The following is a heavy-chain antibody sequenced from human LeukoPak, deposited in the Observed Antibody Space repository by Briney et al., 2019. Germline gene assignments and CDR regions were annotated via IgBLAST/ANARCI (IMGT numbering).Heavy chain of an antibody. D-gene: IGHD5-18*01. J-gene: IGHJ4*02. CDR3: ARGSGSYGYGY. CDR2: ITYSGHT. Sequence: SETLSLTCTVSGGSISSSSYYWSWIRQPPGKGLEWIGYITYSGHTNYKPSLKSRVSILVDTSKNQFSLKVSSVTAADTAVYYCARGSGSYGYGYWGPGTLVTVSS. CDR1: GGSISSSSYY. V-gene: IGHV4-61*01.